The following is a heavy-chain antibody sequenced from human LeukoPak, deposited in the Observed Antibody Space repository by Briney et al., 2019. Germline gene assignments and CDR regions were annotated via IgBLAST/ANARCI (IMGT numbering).Heavy chain of an antibody. CDR2: ISAYHGNT. D-gene: IGHD2-2*01. J-gene: IGHJ3*02. CDR1: GYTFTSYG. Sequence: GASVKVSCKASGYTFTSYGISWVRQAPGQGLEWMGWISAYHGNTNYAPKLQGRVTMTTDTSTSTAYLELRSLRSDDTAVYCCARERRGYCSSTSCFPGISVVLGAFDIWGQGTMVTVSS. V-gene: IGHV1-18*01. CDR3: ARERRGYCSSTSCFPGISVVLGAFDI.